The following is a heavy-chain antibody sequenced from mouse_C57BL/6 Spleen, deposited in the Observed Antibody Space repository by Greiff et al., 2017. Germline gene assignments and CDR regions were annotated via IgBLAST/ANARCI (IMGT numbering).Heavy chain of an antibody. J-gene: IGHJ2*01. CDR1: GYTFTDYE. D-gene: IGHD2-2*01. CDR3: TRRGTYGYGFDY. Sequence: VQLQQSGAELVRPGASVTLSCKASGYTFTDYEMHWVKQTPVHGLEWIGAIDPETGGTAYNQKFKGKAILTADKSSSTAYMELRSLTSEDAAVYYGTRRGTYGYGFDYWGQGTTLTVSS. V-gene: IGHV1-15*01. CDR2: IDPETGGT.